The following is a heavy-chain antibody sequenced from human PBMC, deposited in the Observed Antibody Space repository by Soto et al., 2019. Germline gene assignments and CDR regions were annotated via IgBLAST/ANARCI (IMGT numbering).Heavy chain of an antibody. CDR1: GGTFSSYA. D-gene: IGHD2-8*01. CDR2: IIPIFGTA. Sequence: QVQLVQSGAEVKKPGSSVKVSCKASGGTFSSYAISWVRQAPGQGLEWMGGIIPIFGTANYAQKFQGRVTITADESTSTAYMELSSLRSEDTAVYYCALYCTNGVCYNYYYGMDVWGQGTTVTVSS. CDR3: ALYCTNGVCYNYYYGMDV. V-gene: IGHV1-69*01. J-gene: IGHJ6*02.